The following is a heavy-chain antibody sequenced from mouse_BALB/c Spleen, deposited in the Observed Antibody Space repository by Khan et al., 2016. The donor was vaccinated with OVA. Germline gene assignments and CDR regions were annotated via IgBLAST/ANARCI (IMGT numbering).Heavy chain of an antibody. Sequence: VQLQESGPDLVKPSQSLSITCTVTGYSITSGYSWHWIRQFPGNKLEWMGYIHYSGSTNYNPSLKSRISITRDTSKNQFFLQFNSVTSEDSATFYCRRDGNYFDYLGQGTTLTVSS. CDR2: IHYSGST. D-gene: IGHD1-1*01. CDR3: RRDGNYFDY. V-gene: IGHV3-1*02. J-gene: IGHJ2*01. CDR1: GYSITSGYS.